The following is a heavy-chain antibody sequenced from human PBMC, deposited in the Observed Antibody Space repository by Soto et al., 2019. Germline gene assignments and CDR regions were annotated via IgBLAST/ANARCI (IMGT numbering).Heavy chain of an antibody. D-gene: IGHD1-1*01. J-gene: IGHJ4*02. CDR3: ARGWNDGGRFDY. CDR2: INHSGST. CDR1: GGSFSGYY. Sequence: SETLSLTCAVYGGSFSGYYWSWMRQPPGKGLEWIGEINHSGSTNYNPSLKSRVTISVDTSKNQFSLKLSSVTAADTAVYYCARGWNDGGRFDYWGQGTLVTVSS. V-gene: IGHV4-34*01.